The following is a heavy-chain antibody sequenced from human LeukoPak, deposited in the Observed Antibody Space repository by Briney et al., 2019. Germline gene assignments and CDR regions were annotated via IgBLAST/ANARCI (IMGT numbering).Heavy chain of an antibody. CDR1: DDSITMYY. CDR3: ARGRVASSTWYSTYYYYFYMDV. D-gene: IGHD1-1*01. J-gene: IGHJ6*03. Sequence: SETLSLTCSVSDDSITMYYWTWIRQPPGKGLEWIGYVDHTGSTNFNPSLNGRVSISRDTTNNLFSLRLRSVTAADTAVYFCARGRVASSTWYSTYYYYFYMDVWGKGTTVTVSS. V-gene: IGHV4-59*01. CDR2: VDHTGST.